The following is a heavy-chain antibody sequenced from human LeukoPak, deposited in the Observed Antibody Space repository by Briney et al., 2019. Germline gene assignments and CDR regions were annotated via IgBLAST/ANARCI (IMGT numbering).Heavy chain of an antibody. D-gene: IGHD3-10*01. CDR3: ARDRSITMVRGLAHPYYYYYMDV. CDR1: GGTFSSYG. CDR2: IIPIFGTA. J-gene: IGHJ6*03. Sequence: GASVKVSCKASGGTFSSYGISWVRQAPGQGLEWMGGIIPIFGTANYARKFQGRVTITADESTSTAYMELSSLRSDDTAVYYCARDRSITMVRGLAHPYYYYYMDVWGKGTTVTISS. V-gene: IGHV1-69*13.